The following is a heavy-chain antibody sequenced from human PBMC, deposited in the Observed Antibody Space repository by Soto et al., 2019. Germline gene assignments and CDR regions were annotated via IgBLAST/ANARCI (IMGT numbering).Heavy chain of an antibody. D-gene: IGHD1-26*01. V-gene: IGHV3-30*18. CDR2: ISYDGSNK. Sequence: QVQLVESGGGVVQPGKSLRLSCAASGFTFSSYAMHWVRQAPGKGLERVAVISYDGSNKYYADSVKGRFTISRDNSKNPLYVHMNSLRGEDTAGYYCAKACREARPVEEDWFDPWGQGTLVTVSS. CDR3: AKACREARPVEEDWFDP. J-gene: IGHJ5*02. CDR1: GFTFSSYA.